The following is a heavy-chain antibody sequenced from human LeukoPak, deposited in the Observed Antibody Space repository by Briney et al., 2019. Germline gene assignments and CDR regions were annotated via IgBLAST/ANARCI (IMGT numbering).Heavy chain of an antibody. CDR1: GGSIRSYY. CDR2: IYYSGST. CDR3: ARDREGAFDI. J-gene: IGHJ3*02. V-gene: IGHV4-59*01. Sequence: SETLSLTCTVSGGSIRSYYWSWIRQPPGKGLEWIGYIYYSGSTNYNPSLKSRVTISVDTSKNQFSLKLSSVTAADTAVYYCARDREGAFDIWGQGTMVTVSS.